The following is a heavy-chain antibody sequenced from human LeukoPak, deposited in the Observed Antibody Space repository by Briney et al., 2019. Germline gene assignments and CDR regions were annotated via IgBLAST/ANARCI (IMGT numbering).Heavy chain of an antibody. V-gene: IGHV3-23*01. D-gene: IGHD6-13*01. CDR3: AKAWGIAAVKGPTGF. CDR2: ISGSGGST. CDR1: GFTFSSYA. Sequence: PGGSLRLSCAASGFTFSSYAMSWVRQAPGKGLEWVSAISGSGGSTYYTDSVKGRFTISRDNSKNTLYLQMNSLRAEDTAVYYCAKAWGIAAVKGPTGFGGQGTLVTVSS. J-gene: IGHJ4*02.